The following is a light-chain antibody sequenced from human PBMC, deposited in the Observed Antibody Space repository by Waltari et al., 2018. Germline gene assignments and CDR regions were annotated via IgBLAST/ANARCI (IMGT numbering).Light chain of an antibody. V-gene: IGLV4-69*01. CDR2: VNRDGSH. CDR1: SGHSSNI. Sequence: QLVVTQSPSASASLGASVKLTCTLSSGHSSNIIAWLQQQPEKGPRYLVKVNRDGSHSRGGEIPDRFSGSSSGAVRHLTISSRQAEDEADYYCQTGGHGTWVFGGGTKLTVL. J-gene: IGLJ3*02. CDR3: QTGGHGTWV.